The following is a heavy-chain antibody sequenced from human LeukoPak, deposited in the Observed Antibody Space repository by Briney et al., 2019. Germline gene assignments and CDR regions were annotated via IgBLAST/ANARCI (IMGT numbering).Heavy chain of an antibody. CDR2: TYYRSKWYN. D-gene: IGHD6-13*01. Sequence: SQTLSLTCAISGDSVSSNSAAWNWIRQSPSRGLEWLGRTYYRSKWYNDYAVSVKSRITINPDTSKNQFSLQLNSVTPGDTAVYYCARDLGYSSSWYTRPENWFDPWGQGTLVTVSS. CDR1: GDSVSSNSAA. J-gene: IGHJ5*02. CDR3: ARDLGYSSSWYTRPENWFDP. V-gene: IGHV6-1*01.